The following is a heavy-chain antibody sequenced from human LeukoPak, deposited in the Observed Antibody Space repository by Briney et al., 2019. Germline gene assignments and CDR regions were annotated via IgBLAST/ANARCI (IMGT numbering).Heavy chain of an antibody. D-gene: IGHD2-8*01. Sequence: GGSLRLSCAASGFTFSSYSMNWVRQAPGKGLEWVSSISSSSSYIYYADSVKGRFTISRDNAKNSLYLQMNSLRAEDTAVYYCARSRVQYDRRFDYWGQGTLVTVSS. CDR1: GFTFSSYS. CDR2: ISSSSSYI. V-gene: IGHV3-21*04. CDR3: ARSRVQYDRRFDY. J-gene: IGHJ4*02.